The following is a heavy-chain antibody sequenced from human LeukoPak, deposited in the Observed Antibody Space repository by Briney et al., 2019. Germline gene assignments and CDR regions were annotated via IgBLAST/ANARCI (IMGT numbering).Heavy chain of an antibody. CDR3: AGRILIGGYCSGGSCNDAFDI. CDR2: IYYSGST. V-gene: IGHV4-59*08. D-gene: IGHD2-15*01. CDR1: GGSISSYY. Sequence: SETLSLTCTVSGGSISSYYWSWIRQPPGKGLEWIGYIYYSGSTNYNPSLKSRVTISLDTSNNQFCLKLSSVTAADTAVHYCAGRILIGGYCSGGSCNDAFDIWGQGTMVTVSS. J-gene: IGHJ3*02.